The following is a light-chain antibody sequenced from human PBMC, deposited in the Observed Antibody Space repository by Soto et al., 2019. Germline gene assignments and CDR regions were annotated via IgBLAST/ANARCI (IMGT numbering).Light chain of an antibody. J-gene: IGLJ1*01. CDR3: SSFTSRFTFV. CDR2: EVT. V-gene: IGLV2-14*01. Sequence: SGLAQPSSGSGAPGQSIRISCTGTRNVVGAYNYVSWYQQHPGKAPKLMISEVTNRPSGVSDRFSGSKSGNTASLTISGLQAEDEADYYCSSFTSRFTFVFGTGTKVTVL. CDR1: RNVVGAYNY.